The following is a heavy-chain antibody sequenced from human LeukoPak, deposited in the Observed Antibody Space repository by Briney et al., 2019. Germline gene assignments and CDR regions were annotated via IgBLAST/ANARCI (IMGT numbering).Heavy chain of an antibody. CDR1: GYTFTSYG. Sequence: ASVKVSCKASGYTFTSYGISWVRQAPGQGLEWMGWINPNSDDTNYAQKFQGRVTMTRDTSISTAYMELSRLRSDDTAVYYCARGATIAVAGTSLYWGQGTLVTVSS. V-gene: IGHV1-2*02. D-gene: IGHD6-19*01. CDR3: ARGATIAVAGTSLY. CDR2: INPNSDDT. J-gene: IGHJ4*02.